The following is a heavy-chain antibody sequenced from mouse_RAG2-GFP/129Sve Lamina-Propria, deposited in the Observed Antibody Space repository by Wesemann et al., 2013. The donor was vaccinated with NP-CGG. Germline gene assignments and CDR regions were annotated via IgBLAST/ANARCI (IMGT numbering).Heavy chain of an antibody. D-gene: IGHD1-1*02. V-gene: IGHV5-9-1*02. CDR2: ISSGGDYI. Sequence: DVKLVESGEGLVKPGGSLKLSCAASGFTFSSYAMSWVRQTPEKRLEWVAYISSGGDYIYYPDSVKGRFTISRDNAKNTLYLQMSSLRSEDTALYYCARDKTSDGSFYFDYWGQGTTLTVSS. CDR1: GFTFSSYA. J-gene: IGHJ2*01. CDR3: ARDKTSDGSFYFDY.